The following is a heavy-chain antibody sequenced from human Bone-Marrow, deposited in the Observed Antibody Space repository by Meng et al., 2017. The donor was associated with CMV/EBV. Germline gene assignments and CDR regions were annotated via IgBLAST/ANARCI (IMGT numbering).Heavy chain of an antibody. D-gene: IGHD1-14*01. V-gene: IGHV4-59*12. Sequence: SETLSLTCTVSGGPISGYYWSWVRQPPGKGLEWIGYIYYSGSTNYNPSLKSRVTISVDTSKNQFSLKLSSVTAADTAVYYCARRKRSLYYYYGMDVWGQGTTVTVSS. CDR1: GGPISGYY. J-gene: IGHJ6*02. CDR2: IYYSGST. CDR3: ARRKRSLYYYYGMDV.